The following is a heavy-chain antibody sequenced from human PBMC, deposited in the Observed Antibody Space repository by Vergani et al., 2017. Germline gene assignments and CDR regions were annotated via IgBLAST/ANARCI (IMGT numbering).Heavy chain of an antibody. J-gene: IGHJ4*02. V-gene: IGHV1-69*12. Sequence: QVQLVQSGAEVKKPGSSVKVSCKASGGTFSRYAISWVRQAPGQGLEWMGGIIPIFGTANYAQKFQGRVTFTGDESTSTAYMELSSLRSEDTAVYYCARRSSGWGYFDYWGQGTLVTVS. CDR2: IIPIFGTA. D-gene: IGHD6-19*01. CDR1: GGTFSRYA. CDR3: ARRSSGWGYFDY.